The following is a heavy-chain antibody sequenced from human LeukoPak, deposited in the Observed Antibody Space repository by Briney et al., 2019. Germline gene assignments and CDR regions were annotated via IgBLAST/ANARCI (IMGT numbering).Heavy chain of an antibody. CDR1: GFTFSTYW. CDR2: INSDGSIS. V-gene: IGHV3-74*01. D-gene: IGHD3-10*01. J-gene: IGHJ3*02. Sequence: GGSLRLSCAASGFTFSTYWMHWARHAPGKGLVWVSRINSDGSISAYGDSVKGRFTISRDNAKNTLYLQMNSLRAGDTAVYYCARYGGLMAFDIWGQGTMVTVSS. CDR3: ARYGGLMAFDI.